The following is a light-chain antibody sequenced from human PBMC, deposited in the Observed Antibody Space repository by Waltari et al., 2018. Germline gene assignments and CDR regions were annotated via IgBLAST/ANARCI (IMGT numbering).Light chain of an antibody. CDR1: QSVSSY. Sequence: DIQMTQSPSSLSASVGDRVTITCRASQSVSSYLNWYHQNPGKAPKLLIYVASSLQSGVPSRFSGSGSGTDFTLTISSLQPEDFATYYCQQSYSTPYTFGQGTKLEIK. CDR3: QQSYSTPYT. CDR2: VAS. J-gene: IGKJ2*01. V-gene: IGKV1-39*01.